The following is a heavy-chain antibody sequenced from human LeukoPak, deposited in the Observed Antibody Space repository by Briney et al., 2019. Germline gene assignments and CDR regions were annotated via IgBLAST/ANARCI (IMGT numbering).Heavy chain of an antibody. D-gene: IGHD5-24*01. V-gene: IGHV3-74*01. CDR1: GFTFSSYW. CDR3: AREGVEMATINWFDP. J-gene: IGHJ5*02. CDR2: INSDGSST. Sequence: GGSLRLSCAASGFTFSSYWMHWVRQAPGKGLVWVSRINSDGSSTSYADSVKGRFTISRDNAKNTLYLQMNSLRAEDTAVYYCAREGVEMATINWFDPWGQGTLVTVSP.